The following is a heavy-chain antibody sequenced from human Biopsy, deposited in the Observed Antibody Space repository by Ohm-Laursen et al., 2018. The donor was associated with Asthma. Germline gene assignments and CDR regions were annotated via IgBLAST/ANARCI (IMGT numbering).Heavy chain of an antibody. CDR2: ITSSSCYI. V-gene: IGHV3-21*01. Sequence: SLRLSCAASGFTFSGYTMNWVRQAPGKGLEWVSSITSSSCYIFYADSVKGRFTISRDNPRNSLYLQMNSLRAEDTAVYYCARDAPTGGYIDYWGLGTLVTVSP. J-gene: IGHJ4*02. CDR1: GFTFSGYT. CDR3: ARDAPTGGYIDY. D-gene: IGHD7-27*01.